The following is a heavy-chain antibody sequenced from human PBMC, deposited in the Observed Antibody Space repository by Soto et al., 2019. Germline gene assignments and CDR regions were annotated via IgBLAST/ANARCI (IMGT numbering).Heavy chain of an antibody. CDR2: IWAHGTDQ. CDR3: GKDIRSGSIDY. J-gene: IGHJ4*02. V-gene: IGHV3-33*06. D-gene: IGHD1-1*01. CDR1: GYSITNNG. Sequence: GGSLRLSCAASGYSITNNGMHWVRQAPGKGLEWVALIWAHGTDQYYADSVKGRFTVSRDTSTNTVYLQMNSLRAEDTARYYCGKDIRSGSIDYWGQGSLVTVSS.